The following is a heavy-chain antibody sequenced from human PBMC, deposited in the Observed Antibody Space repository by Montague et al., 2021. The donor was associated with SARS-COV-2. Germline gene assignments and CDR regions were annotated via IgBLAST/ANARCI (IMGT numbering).Heavy chain of an antibody. Sequence: TLSLTCTVSGASISTGAYYWSWIRQPPGKGLEWIGYIYYSGTIYYNPSLKSRVTISLDTSNNHTSLKLSSVTAADTAVYYCATASGSGSVGFHHWGQGTLVIVSS. CDR1: GASISTGAYY. V-gene: IGHV4-30-4*08. D-gene: IGHD3-10*01. CDR3: ATASGSGSVGFHH. CDR2: IYYSGTI. J-gene: IGHJ4*02.